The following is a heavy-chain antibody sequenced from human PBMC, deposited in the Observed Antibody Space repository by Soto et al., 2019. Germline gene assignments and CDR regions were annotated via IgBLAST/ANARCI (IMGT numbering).Heavy chain of an antibody. CDR2: IYHSGTF. D-gene: IGHD2-15*01. CDR1: GGSISSYY. V-gene: IGHV4-59*12. CDR3: VRSVPAATWAYNGMDV. Sequence: PSETLSLTCTVSGGSISSYYWSWIRQPPGKGLEWIGEIYHSGTFNYNPSLASRVSVSVDKSTNQFSLNLNSVTAADTAVYYCVRSVPAATWAYNGMDVWGQGTTVTVSS. J-gene: IGHJ6*02.